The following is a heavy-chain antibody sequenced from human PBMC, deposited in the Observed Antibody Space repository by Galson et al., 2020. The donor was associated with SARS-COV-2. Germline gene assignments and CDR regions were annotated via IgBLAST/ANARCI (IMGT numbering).Heavy chain of an antibody. Sequence: NSGGSLRLSCAASGFTFSDYYMSWIRQAPGKGLEWVLYISSSGSTIYYADSVKGRFTISRDNAKNSLYLQMNSLRAEDTAVYYCAREKTSGSCSSAWCDPWGQGTLVTVSS. CDR2: ISSSGSTI. D-gene: IGHD3-10*01. CDR1: GFTFSDYY. V-gene: IGHV3-11*01. CDR3: AREKTSGSCSSAWCDP. J-gene: IGHJ5*02.